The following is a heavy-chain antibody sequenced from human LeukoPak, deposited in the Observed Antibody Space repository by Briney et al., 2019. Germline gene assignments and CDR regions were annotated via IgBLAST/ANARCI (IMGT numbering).Heavy chain of an antibody. J-gene: IGHJ4*02. CDR2: LSSSSSSI. CDR1: GFTFITYS. CDR3: ARDLIYYDSGSYYTDLFDY. Sequence: AGGSLRLSCAASGFTFITYSMNWVRQAPGKGLEWVSSLSSSSSSIYYADSVKCRFTISRDNAKNSVYLQMNSLRAEDTAVYYCARDLIYYDSGSYYTDLFDYWGQGTLVTVSA. D-gene: IGHD3-10*01. V-gene: IGHV3-21*01.